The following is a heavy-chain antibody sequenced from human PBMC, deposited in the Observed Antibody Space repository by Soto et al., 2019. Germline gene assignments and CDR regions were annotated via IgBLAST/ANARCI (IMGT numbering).Heavy chain of an antibody. J-gene: IGHJ4*02. V-gene: IGHV3-23*01. CDR2: ISGSGGNT. CDR3: SFIRFSESQTDY. D-gene: IGHD4-17*01. CDR1: GFILSKYA. Sequence: GGSLRLSCTGSGFILSKYAMSWVRQAPGKGLQWVSAISGSGGNTYYADSVKGRFTVSRDNSKNTLYLQMNSLRAEDTAVYYCSFIRFSESQTDYWGQGTLVTVSS.